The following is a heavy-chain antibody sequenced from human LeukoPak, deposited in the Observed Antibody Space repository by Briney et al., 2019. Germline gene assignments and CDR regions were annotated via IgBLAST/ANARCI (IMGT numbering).Heavy chain of an antibody. CDR1: GYTFTSYG. Sequence: GASVKVSCKASGYTFTSYGISWVRQAPGQGLEWMGIINPSGGSTSYAQKFQGRVTMTRDTSTSTVYMELSSLRSEDTAVYYCARGYYYDSSGYYANWFDPWGQGTLVTVSS. V-gene: IGHV1-46*01. J-gene: IGHJ5*02. D-gene: IGHD3-22*01. CDR3: ARGYYYDSSGYYANWFDP. CDR2: INPSGGST.